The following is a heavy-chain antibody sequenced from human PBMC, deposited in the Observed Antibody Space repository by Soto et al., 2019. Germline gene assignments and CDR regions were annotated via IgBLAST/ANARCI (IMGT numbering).Heavy chain of an antibody. D-gene: IGHD3-10*01. V-gene: IGHV1-69*13. CDR1: GGTFSSYA. J-gene: IGHJ6*02. CDR3: SYYYGSGSYYRPYYYYGMDV. Sequence: SVKVSCKASGGTFSSYAISWVRQAPGQGLEWMGGIIPIFGTANYAQKFRGRVTITADESTSTAYMELSSLRSEDTAVYYCSYYYGSGSYYRPYYYYGMDVWGQGTTVTVSS. CDR2: IIPIFGTA.